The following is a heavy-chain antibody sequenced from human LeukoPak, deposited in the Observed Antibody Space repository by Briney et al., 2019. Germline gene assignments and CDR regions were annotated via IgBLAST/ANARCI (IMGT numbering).Heavy chain of an antibody. CDR2: IHTSGRT. V-gene: IGHV4-4*07. CDR1: GGSISSYY. D-gene: IGHD3-22*01. CDR3: ARDTYYYDSSGYYWLDY. Sequence: PSETLSLTCTVSGGSISSYYWSWIRQPAGKGLEWIGRIHTSGRTNYNPSLKSRVTMSVDTSKNQFSLKLSSVTAADTAVYYCARDTYYYDSSGYYWLDYWGQGTLVTVSS. J-gene: IGHJ4*02.